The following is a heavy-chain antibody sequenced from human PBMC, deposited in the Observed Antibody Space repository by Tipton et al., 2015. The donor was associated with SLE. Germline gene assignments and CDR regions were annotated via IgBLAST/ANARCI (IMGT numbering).Heavy chain of an antibody. D-gene: IGHD2-2*01. Sequence: TLSLTCTVSGGSISSYYWSWIRQPAGKGLEWIGRIYTSGSTNYNPSLKSRVTISVDTSKNQFSLKLSSVTAADTAVYYCTALVVPAAEDYYYMDVWGKGTTVTVSS. V-gene: IGHV4-4*07. CDR2: IYTSGST. CDR3: TALVVPAAEDYYYMDV. CDR1: GGSISSYY. J-gene: IGHJ6*03.